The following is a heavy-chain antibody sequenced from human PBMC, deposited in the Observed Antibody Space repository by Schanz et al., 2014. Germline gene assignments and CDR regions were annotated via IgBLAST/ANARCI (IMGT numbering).Heavy chain of an antibody. CDR1: GFTFSSYG. CDR3: AKDSTHIDIVLVPTAIDY. V-gene: IGHV3-30*18. J-gene: IGHJ4*02. Sequence: QVQLLQFGGGVVQPGRSLRLSCAASGFTFSSYGMHWVRQAPGKGLEWVAAMSYVGSIKYYGDSVKGRFTISRDNSKNTLYLHMNTLRSEDTAVYYCAKDSTHIDIVLVPTAIDYWGQGTLVTVSS. CDR2: MSYVGSIK. D-gene: IGHD2-2*01.